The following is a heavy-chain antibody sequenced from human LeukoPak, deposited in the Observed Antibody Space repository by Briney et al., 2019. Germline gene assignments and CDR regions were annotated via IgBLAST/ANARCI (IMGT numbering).Heavy chain of an antibody. V-gene: IGHV7-4-1*02. Sequence: ASVEVSCKASGYTFTSYAMDWVRQAPGQGLEWMGWINTNTGNPTYAQGFTGRFVFSLDTSVSTAYLQISSLKAEDTAVYYCARGYCSGGSCYVGIDYWGQGTLVTVSS. J-gene: IGHJ4*02. D-gene: IGHD2-15*01. CDR3: ARGYCSGGSCYVGIDY. CDR2: INTNTGNP. CDR1: GYTFTSYA.